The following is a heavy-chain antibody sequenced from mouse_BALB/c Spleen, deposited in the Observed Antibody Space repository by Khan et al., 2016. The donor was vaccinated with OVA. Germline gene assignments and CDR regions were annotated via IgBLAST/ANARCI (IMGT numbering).Heavy chain of an antibody. CDR1: GSAFTTYY. J-gene: IGHJ4*01. V-gene: IGHV1S56*01. D-gene: IGHD1-1*01. CDR3: ARGDYYGHYSMDY. Sequence: QVQLQQSGPELVKPGASVRISCKASGSAFTTYYIHWVKQRPGQGLEWIGWIYPGDVNTKYNEKFKGKATLTADTSSSTAYMQLSSLTSEDSAVYFCARGDYYGHYSMDYWGQGTSVTVSS. CDR2: IYPGDVNT.